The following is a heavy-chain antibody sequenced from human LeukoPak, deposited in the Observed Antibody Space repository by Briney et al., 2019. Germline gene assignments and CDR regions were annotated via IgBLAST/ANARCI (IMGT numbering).Heavy chain of an antibody. Sequence: PGGSLRLSCAASGFTFSSYSMNWVRQAPGKGLEWVSSISSSSSYIYYADSVKGRFTISRDNAKNSLYLQMNSLRAEDTAVYYCARAHFQVCSRTSCYSGALDYWGQGTLVTVSS. CDR2: ISSSSSYI. D-gene: IGHD2-2*02. CDR1: GFTFSSYS. CDR3: ARAHFQVCSRTSCYSGALDY. J-gene: IGHJ4*02. V-gene: IGHV3-21*01.